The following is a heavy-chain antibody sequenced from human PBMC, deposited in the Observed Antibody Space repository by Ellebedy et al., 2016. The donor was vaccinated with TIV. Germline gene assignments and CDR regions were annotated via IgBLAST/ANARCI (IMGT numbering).Heavy chain of an antibody. J-gene: IGHJ3*01. Sequence: SVKVSXXASGGTFSSYAISWVRQAPGQGLEWMGGIIPIFGTANYAQKFQGRVTTTRDTSASTAYMDLSRLTSEDTAVYYCARAAQGGAFDFWGQGTMVTVSS. D-gene: IGHD3-16*01. V-gene: IGHV1-69*05. CDR1: GGTFSSYA. CDR2: IIPIFGTA. CDR3: ARAAQGGAFDF.